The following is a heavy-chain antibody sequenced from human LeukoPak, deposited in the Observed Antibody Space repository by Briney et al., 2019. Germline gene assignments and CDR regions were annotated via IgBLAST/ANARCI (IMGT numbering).Heavy chain of an antibody. J-gene: IGHJ4*02. CDR1: GYSFTSYW. D-gene: IGHD2-2*01. CDR3: ARGYCSSTSCGNFDY. Sequence: GESLKISCKGSGYSFTSYWIGWVRQMPGKSLEWMGIIYPGDSDTRYSPSFQGQVTISADKSISTAYLQWSSLKASDTAMYYCARGYCSSTSCGNFDYWGQGTLVTVSS. CDR2: IYPGDSDT. V-gene: IGHV5-51*01.